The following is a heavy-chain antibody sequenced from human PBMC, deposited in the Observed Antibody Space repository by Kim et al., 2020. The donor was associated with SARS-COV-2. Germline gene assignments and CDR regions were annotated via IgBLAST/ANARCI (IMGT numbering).Heavy chain of an antibody. D-gene: IGHD3-3*01. CDR1: GGTFSSYA. V-gene: IGHV1-69*13. Sequence: SVKVSCKASGGTFSSYAISWVRQAPGQGLEWMGGIIPIFGTANYAQKFQGRVTITADESTSTAYMELSSLRSEDTAVYYCARVRSSDYDFWSGYPTNYYYYYGMDVWGQGTTVTVSS. CDR2: IIPIFGTA. J-gene: IGHJ6*02. CDR3: ARVRSSDYDFWSGYPTNYYYYYGMDV.